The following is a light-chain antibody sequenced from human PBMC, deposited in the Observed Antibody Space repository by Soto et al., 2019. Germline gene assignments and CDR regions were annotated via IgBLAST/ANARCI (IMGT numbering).Light chain of an antibody. CDR2: KAS. V-gene: IGKV1-5*03. J-gene: IGKJ1*01. Sequence: DIQITQSPSSLSASVGDRVTITCRASQTISSWLAWYQQKPGKAPKLLIYKASTLKSGVPSRFSGSGSGTEFTLTISNLQPDDFATYYCQQYENYWTFGQGTKVDIK. CDR3: QQYENYWT. CDR1: QTISSW.